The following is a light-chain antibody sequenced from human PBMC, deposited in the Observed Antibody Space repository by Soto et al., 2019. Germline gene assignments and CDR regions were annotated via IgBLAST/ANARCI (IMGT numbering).Light chain of an antibody. CDR3: SSHTSVNTRV. Sequence: QSVLTQPASVSGSPGQSIAISCTGTSSDVSSYDYVSWYQQHPDKAPKLMIYEVTQRPSGVSNRFSGSKSGNTASLTISGPQAEDEADYYCSSHTSVNTRVFGTGTKVTVL. J-gene: IGLJ1*01. V-gene: IGLV2-14*01. CDR1: SSDVSSYDY. CDR2: EVT.